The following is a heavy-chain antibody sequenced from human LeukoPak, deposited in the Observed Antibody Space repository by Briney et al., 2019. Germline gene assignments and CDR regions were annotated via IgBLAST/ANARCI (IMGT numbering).Heavy chain of an antibody. D-gene: IGHD3-22*01. CDR2: INGDGSTT. CDR3: ATGNYYDSRGYYTFGH. Sequence: GGSLRLSCAASGFTLSSYSMNWVHQAPGKGLVWVSRINGDGSTTSYADSVKGGFTISRDNAKNTLYLQMNSLRAEDTAVYYCATGNYYDSRGYYTFGHWGQGTLVTVSS. V-gene: IGHV3-74*01. CDR1: GFTLSSYS. J-gene: IGHJ1*01.